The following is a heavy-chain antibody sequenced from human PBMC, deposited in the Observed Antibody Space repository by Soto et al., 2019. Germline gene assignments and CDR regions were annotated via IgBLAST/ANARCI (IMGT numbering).Heavy chain of an antibody. D-gene: IGHD5-12*01. J-gene: IGHJ2*01. CDR2: INHSGST. Sequence: SETLSLTCAVYGGSFSGYYWSWIRQPPGKGLEWIGEINHSGSTNYSPSLKSQVTISVDTSKNQFSLKLSSVTAADTAVYYCAGEMATIGVVWYFDLWGRGTLVTVSS. V-gene: IGHV4-34*01. CDR1: GGSFSGYY. CDR3: AGEMATIGVVWYFDL.